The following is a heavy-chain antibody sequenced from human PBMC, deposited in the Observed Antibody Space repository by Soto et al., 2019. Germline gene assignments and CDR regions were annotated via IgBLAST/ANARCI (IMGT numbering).Heavy chain of an antibody. Sequence: PGESLKISCKGSGYSFTNYWIGWVRQMPGKGLEWMGIIYPGDSDTRYSPSFQGQVTISADKSSSTAYLQLSSLKASDTAMYYCARIVNIFDFDYWGQGTLVTVSS. CDR1: GYSFTNYW. CDR3: ARIVNIFDFDY. J-gene: IGHJ4*02. V-gene: IGHV5-51*01. CDR2: IYPGDSDT. D-gene: IGHD2-21*01.